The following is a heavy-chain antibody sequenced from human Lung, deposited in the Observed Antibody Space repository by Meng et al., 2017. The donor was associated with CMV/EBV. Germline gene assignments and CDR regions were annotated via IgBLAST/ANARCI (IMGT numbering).Heavy chain of an antibody. V-gene: IGHV4-34*01. CDR3: ARGRDIVVVPAVSGSWFDP. CDR2: INHSGST. CDR1: GGSFSGYY. J-gene: IGHJ5*02. D-gene: IGHD2-2*01. Sequence: SXTXSLXCAVYGGSFSGYYWSWIRQPPGKGLEWIGEINHSGSTNYNPSLKSRVTISVDTSKNQFSLKLSSVTAADTAVYYCARGRDIVVVPAVSGSWFDPWXQGTLVTVSS.